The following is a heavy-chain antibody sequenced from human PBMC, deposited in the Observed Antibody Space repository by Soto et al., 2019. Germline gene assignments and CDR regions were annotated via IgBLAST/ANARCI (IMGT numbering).Heavy chain of an antibody. CDR3: ARGPYYDFWSGLDAYYFDY. J-gene: IGHJ4*02. Sequence: SVKVSCKASGGTFSSYAISWVRQAPGQGLEWMGGIIPIFGTANYAQKFQGRVTITADESTSTAYMELSSLRSEDTAVYYCARGPYYDFWSGLDAYYFDYWGQGTLVTVSS. D-gene: IGHD3-3*01. V-gene: IGHV1-69*13. CDR2: IIPIFGTA. CDR1: GGTFSSYA.